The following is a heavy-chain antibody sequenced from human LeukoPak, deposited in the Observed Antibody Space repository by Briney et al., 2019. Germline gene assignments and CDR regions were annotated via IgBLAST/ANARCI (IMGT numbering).Heavy chain of an antibody. J-gene: IGHJ4*02. CDR1: GFTLSSYE. CDR3: ARTKEMATISYFDS. D-gene: IGHD5-24*01. V-gene: IGHV3-48*03. CDR2: IDSSGSTI. Sequence: GGSLRLSCTASGFTLSSYEMSWIRQAPGKGLEWVSYIDSSGSTIHYADSVKGRFTISRDNAKNSLYLQMNSLRAEDTAVYYCARTKEMATISYFDSWGQGTLVTVSS.